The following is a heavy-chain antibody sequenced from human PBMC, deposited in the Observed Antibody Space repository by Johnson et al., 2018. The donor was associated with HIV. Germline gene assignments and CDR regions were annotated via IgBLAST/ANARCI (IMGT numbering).Heavy chain of an antibody. V-gene: IGHV3-30*03. D-gene: IGHD6-6*01. CDR1: GFTFSSYG. CDR2: ISYDGSNK. CDR3: ARATRSSSSGRHDAFDI. J-gene: IGHJ3*02. Sequence: QMQLVESGGGVVQPGRSLRLSCAASGFTFSSYGMHWVRQAPGKGLEWVAIISYDGSNKYYADSVKGRFTISRDNSKNTLYLQMNSLRAEDTAVYYCARATRSSSSGRHDAFDIWGQGTMVTVSS.